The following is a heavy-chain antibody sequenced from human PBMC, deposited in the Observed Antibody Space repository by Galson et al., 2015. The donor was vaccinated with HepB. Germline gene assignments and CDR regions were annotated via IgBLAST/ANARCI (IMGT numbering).Heavy chain of an antibody. CDR2: IYYSGTT. J-gene: IGHJ6*02. CDR3: ARTMTYGYYGMDV. V-gene: IGHV4-31*03. Sequence: TLSLTCTVSGGSISSGAYYWSWIRQHPGKGLEWIGYIYYSGTTYNNPSLKSRLTISVDTSKNQFSLKLSFVTAADTAVYYCARTMTYGYYGMDVWGQGTTVTVS. CDR1: GGSISSGAYY. D-gene: IGHD4-17*01.